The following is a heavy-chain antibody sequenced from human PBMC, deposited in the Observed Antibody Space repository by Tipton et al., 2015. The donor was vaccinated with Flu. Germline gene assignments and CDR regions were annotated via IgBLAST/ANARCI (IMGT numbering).Heavy chain of an antibody. CDR1: GGSISSYY. D-gene: IGHD6-13*01. V-gene: IGHV4-59*01. Sequence: TLSLTCSVSGGSISSYYWSWIRQSPGNGLEWIGYISYSGSTNYNPSLKSRVTISVDTSKNQFSLKLSSVTAADTAVYYCARLSSNWYHQLDNWGQGTLVTVSS. CDR3: ARLSSNWYHQLDN. CDR2: ISYSGST. J-gene: IGHJ4*02.